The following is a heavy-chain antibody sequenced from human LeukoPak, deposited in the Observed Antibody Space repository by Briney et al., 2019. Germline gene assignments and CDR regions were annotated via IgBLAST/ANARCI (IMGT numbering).Heavy chain of an antibody. J-gene: IGHJ3*02. D-gene: IGHD3-22*01. CDR3: ARGYYDARGDSNPFDI. CDR2: TSHSGST. Sequence: PSETLSLTCTVSGGSISGSYWSWIRQPPGRGLEWIGYTSHSGSTNYKPSLKSRVSISVDTSKNQFSLKLTSVTAADTAMYYCARGYYDARGDSNPFDIWGQGTMVTVSS. CDR1: GGSISGSY. V-gene: IGHV4-59*01.